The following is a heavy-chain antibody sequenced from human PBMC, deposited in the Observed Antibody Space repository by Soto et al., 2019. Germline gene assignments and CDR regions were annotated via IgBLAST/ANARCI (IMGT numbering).Heavy chain of an antibody. V-gene: IGHV4-4*07. CDR2: IYISGNT. CDR3: ARELKPYNGGWYFTLS. J-gene: IGHJ5*02. D-gene: IGHD6-19*01. Sequence: QVQLQESGPGLVNPSETLSLTCSVSGGSVSSHYWSWLRQPAGKGLEWIGRIYISGNTKYNPSFKSRVTMSVDTSKNQVSLRLSSVTAADTAVYYCARELKPYNGGWYFTLSWGQGTLVTVSS. CDR1: GGSVSSHY.